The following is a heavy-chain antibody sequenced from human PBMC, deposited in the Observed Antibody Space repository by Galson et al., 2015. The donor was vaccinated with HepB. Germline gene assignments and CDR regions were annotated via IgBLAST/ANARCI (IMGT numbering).Heavy chain of an antibody. D-gene: IGHD3-10*01. Sequence: SVKVSCKASGGTFSSYAIDWVRQAPGQGLEWMGGIIPIFGTGKYAQKFQGRVTITADESTSTAYMALSSLRSEDTAVYYCARGYGSGNRYYHYWGQGTLITVSS. CDR3: ARGYGSGNRYYHY. V-gene: IGHV1-69*13. CDR2: IIPIFGTG. CDR1: GGTFSSYA. J-gene: IGHJ4*02.